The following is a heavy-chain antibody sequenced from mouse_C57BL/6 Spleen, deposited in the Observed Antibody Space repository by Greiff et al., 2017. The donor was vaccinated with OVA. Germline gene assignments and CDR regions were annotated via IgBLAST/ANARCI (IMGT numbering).Heavy chain of an antibody. CDR1: GFNIKDDY. J-gene: IGHJ3*01. V-gene: IGHV14-4*01. CDR3: TTLDRFAY. CDR2: IDPENGDT. Sequence: EVQLQQSGAELVRPGASVKLSCTASGFNIKDDYMHWVKQRPEQGLEWIGWIDPENGDTEYASKFQGKATITADTSSNTAYLQLSSLTSEDTAVYYCTTLDRFAYWGQGTLVTVSA.